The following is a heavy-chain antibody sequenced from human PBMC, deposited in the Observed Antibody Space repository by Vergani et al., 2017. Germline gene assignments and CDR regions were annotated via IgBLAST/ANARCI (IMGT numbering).Heavy chain of an antibody. J-gene: IGHJ6*02. CDR1: GFTFSSYA. CDR2: ISGSGGST. Sequence: EVQLLESGGGLVQPGGSLRLSCAASGFTFSSYAMSWVRQAPGKGLEWVSAISGSGGSTYYADSVKGRFTISRDNSKNTLYLQMNSLRAEDTAVYYCANEGRQHQPTPYYHYGMDVWGQGTTVTVSS. CDR3: ANEGRQHQPTPYYHYGMDV. V-gene: IGHV3-23*01. D-gene: IGHD1-1*01.